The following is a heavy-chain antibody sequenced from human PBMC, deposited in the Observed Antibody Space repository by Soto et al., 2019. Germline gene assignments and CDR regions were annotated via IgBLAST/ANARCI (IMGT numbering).Heavy chain of an antibody. V-gene: IGHV4-31*03. CDR3: ARVHRVEMATIKASVYYFDY. D-gene: IGHD5-12*01. CDR1: GGSIISGGYY. J-gene: IGHJ4*02. Sequence: SETLSLTCTVSGGSIISGGYYWSWIRQHPGKGLEWIGYIYYSGSTYYNPSLKSRVTISVDTSKNQFSLKLSSVTAADTAVYYCARVHRVEMATIKASVYYFDYWGQGTLVTVSS. CDR2: IYYSGST.